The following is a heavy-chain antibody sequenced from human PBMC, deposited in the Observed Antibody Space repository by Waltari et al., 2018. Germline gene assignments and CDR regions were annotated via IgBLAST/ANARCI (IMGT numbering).Heavy chain of an antibody. Sequence: EAQLVQSGGGLVQPGGSLTLSCSASGFTISRFWMTWIRQAPGQGLQWVAHIGPDGSDKYYVDAVKGRFTISRDNAENSLLLQMSSLRVEDTALYYCVGWNDPINSWGQGTLVAVSS. CDR1: GFTISRFW. CDR3: VGWNDPINS. CDR2: IGPDGSDK. J-gene: IGHJ4*02. V-gene: IGHV3-7*01. D-gene: IGHD1-1*01.